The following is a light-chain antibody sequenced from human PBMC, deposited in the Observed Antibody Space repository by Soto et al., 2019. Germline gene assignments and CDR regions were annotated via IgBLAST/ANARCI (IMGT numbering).Light chain of an antibody. CDR2: GAS. CDR1: PGVSNT. V-gene: IGKV3-15*01. J-gene: IGKJ2*01. CDR3: QQYNNWPLYT. Sequence: EIVMTQSPATVSLSPGERATLSCRASPGVSNTLAWYQQRPGQAPRLLIYGASIRAPGIPARFSGGGSGTEFTLTITSLQSEDFAVYYCQQYNNWPLYTFGQGTKLEI.